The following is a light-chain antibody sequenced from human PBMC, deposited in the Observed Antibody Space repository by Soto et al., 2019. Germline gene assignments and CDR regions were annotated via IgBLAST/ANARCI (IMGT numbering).Light chain of an antibody. J-gene: IGLJ3*02. CDR3: SSYADFRTVV. Sequence: QSVLTQPPSASGSPGQSVTISCTGTSKNVGGFEYVSWYRQYPAQAPQVIIYEVTKRPSGVPDRSSGSKSGSTAPLTVSGRRPDDEADYYCSSYADFRTVVFGGGTQLTLL. V-gene: IGLV2-8*01. CDR1: SKNVGGFEY. CDR2: EVT.